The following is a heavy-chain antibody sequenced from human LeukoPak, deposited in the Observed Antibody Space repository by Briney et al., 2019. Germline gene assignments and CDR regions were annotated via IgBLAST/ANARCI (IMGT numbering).Heavy chain of an antibody. Sequence: PGGSLRLSCAASGFTFSSYWMSWVRQAPGKGLEWVANIKQDGSEKYYVDSVKGRFTISRDNAKNSLYLQMNSLRAEDTAVYYCARSWVGATTPPYYFDYWGQGTLVTVSS. CDR2: IKQDGSEK. J-gene: IGHJ4*02. V-gene: IGHV3-7*01. CDR1: GFTFSSYW. D-gene: IGHD1-26*01. CDR3: ARSWVGATTPPYYFDY.